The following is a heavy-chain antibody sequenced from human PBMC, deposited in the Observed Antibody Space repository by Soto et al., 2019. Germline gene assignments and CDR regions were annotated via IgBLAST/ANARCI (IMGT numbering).Heavy chain of an antibody. J-gene: IGHJ6*02. CDR2: SSGDGSSI. D-gene: IGHD1-1*01. Sequence: GGSLRLSCAGSGFPFRISWMHWVRQAPGKGLMWVSRSSGDGSSISYADSVEGRFTVSRDNPNNILYLEINSLRAEDTAVYYCVTGSVEYYGLDGWGQGTTVTVSS. CDR3: VTGSVEYYGLDG. V-gene: IGHV3-74*01. CDR1: GFPFRISW.